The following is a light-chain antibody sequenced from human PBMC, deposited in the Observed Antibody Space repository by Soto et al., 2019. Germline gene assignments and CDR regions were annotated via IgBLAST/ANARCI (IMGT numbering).Light chain of an antibody. Sequence: EIVLTQSPATLSLSPGERATLSCRASQSVSSYLAWDQQKPGQAPRLLIYDASNRATGIPARFSGSGSGTDFTLTISSLEPEDFAVYYCQQRSNWPPTFGPGNKVDIK. CDR3: QQRSNWPPT. V-gene: IGKV3-11*01. J-gene: IGKJ3*01. CDR1: QSVSSY. CDR2: DAS.